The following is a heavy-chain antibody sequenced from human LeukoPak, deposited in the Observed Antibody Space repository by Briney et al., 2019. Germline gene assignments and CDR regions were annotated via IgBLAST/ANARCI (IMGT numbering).Heavy chain of an antibody. D-gene: IGHD2/OR15-2a*01. CDR1: GFTFSNYW. Sequence: SGGSLRLSCAASGFTFSNYWMSWVRQAPGKGLEWVANIKQDRSEKYYVDSVKGRFTISRDNAKNSLYLQMDSLRAEDTAVYYCARDWFHAIDYWGQGTLVTVSS. CDR2: IKQDRSEK. V-gene: IGHV3-7*01. CDR3: ARDWFHAIDY. J-gene: IGHJ4*02.